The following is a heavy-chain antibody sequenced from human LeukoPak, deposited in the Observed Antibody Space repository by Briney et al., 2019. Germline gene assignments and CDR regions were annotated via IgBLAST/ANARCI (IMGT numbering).Heavy chain of an antibody. J-gene: IGHJ4*02. CDR3: ARTRRSGTGYLDY. D-gene: IGHD3-9*01. V-gene: IGHV5-51*01. CDR2: IYPDDSDT. CDR1: VYRFTNYW. Sequence: PGASLKISCKGSVYRFTNYWIGWVRQVPGKGLEWMGIIYPDDSDTRYSPSFQGQVTISADKSISTAYLQWSSLKASDTAIYYCARTRRSGTGYLDYWGQGTLVTVSS.